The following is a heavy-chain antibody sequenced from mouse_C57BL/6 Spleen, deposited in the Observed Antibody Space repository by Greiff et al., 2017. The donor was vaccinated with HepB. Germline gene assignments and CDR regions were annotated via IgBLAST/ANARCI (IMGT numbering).Heavy chain of an antibody. CDR2: IRNKANNHAT. Sequence: EVKLMESGGGLVQPGGSMKLSCAASGFTFSDAWMDWVRQSPEKGLEWVAEIRNKANNHATYYAESVKGRFTISRDDSKSSVYLQMNSLRAEDTGIYYCRWLLPNYHAMDYWGQGTSVTVSS. V-gene: IGHV6-6*01. J-gene: IGHJ4*01. D-gene: IGHD2-3*01. CDR3: RWLLPNYHAMDY. CDR1: GFTFSDAW.